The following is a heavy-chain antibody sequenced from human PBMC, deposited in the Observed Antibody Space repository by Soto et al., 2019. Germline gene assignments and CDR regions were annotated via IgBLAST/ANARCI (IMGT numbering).Heavy chain of an antibody. J-gene: IGHJ4*01. CDR2: IYYTGST. D-gene: IGHD6-19*01. CDR1: GDSVSRGSHS. Sequence: SETLSLTCSVAGDSVSRGSHSWTWTRQPPGKGLEFLGYIYYTGSTNYNPSLKSRVTISVDTSKNQISLKLTSVTAADTAVYYCARAHVMVVAGSTFDYWGHGTLVTVSS. CDR3: ARAHVMVVAGSTFDY. V-gene: IGHV4-61*01.